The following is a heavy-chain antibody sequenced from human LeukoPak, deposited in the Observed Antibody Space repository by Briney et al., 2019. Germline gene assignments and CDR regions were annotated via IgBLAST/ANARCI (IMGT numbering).Heavy chain of an antibody. J-gene: IGHJ6*03. CDR2: INHSGST. CDR1: GGSFSGYY. D-gene: IGHD3-22*01. Sequence: SETLPLTCAVYGGSFSGYYWSWIRQPPGKGLEWIGEINHSGSTNYNPSLKSRVTISVDTSKNQFSLKLSSVTAADTAVYYCARGRITMIVVVPYYMDVWGKGTTVTVSS. V-gene: IGHV4-34*01. CDR3: ARGRITMIVVVPYYMDV.